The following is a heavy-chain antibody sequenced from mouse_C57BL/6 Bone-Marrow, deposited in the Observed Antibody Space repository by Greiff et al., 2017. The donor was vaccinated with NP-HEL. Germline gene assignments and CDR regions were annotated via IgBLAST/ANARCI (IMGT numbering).Heavy chain of an antibody. Sequence: EVQGVESGGGLVKPGGSLKLSCAASGFTFSSYAMSWVRQTPEKRLEWVATISDGGSYTYYPDNVKGRFTISRDNAKNNLYLQMSHLKSEDTAMYYCARIAYWGKGTLVTVSA. J-gene: IGHJ3*01. V-gene: IGHV5-4*01. CDR2: ISDGGSYT. CDR3: ARIAY. CDR1: GFTFSSYA.